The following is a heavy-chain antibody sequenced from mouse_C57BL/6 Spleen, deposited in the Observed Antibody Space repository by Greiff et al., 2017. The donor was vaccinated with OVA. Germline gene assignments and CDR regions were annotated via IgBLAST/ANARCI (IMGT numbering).Heavy chain of an antibody. CDR3: ARLGDGQRASDY. J-gene: IGHJ2*01. CDR1: GYTFTSYW. Sequence: VQLQQPGAELVRPGTSVKLSCKASGYTFTSYWMHWVKQRPGQGLEWIGVIDPSVSYTNYNQKFKGKATLTVDTSSSTAYMQLSSLTSEDSAVYYCARLGDGQRASDYWGQGTTLTVSS. V-gene: IGHV1-59*01. CDR2: IDPSVSYT. D-gene: IGHD2-3*01.